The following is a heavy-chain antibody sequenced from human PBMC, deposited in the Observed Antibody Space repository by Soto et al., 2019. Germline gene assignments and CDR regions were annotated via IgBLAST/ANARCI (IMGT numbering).Heavy chain of an antibody. CDR3: ATDRSSSWPPFFDY. CDR2: FIPLFGTA. J-gene: IGHJ4*02. CDR1: GGTFSSYA. V-gene: IGHV1-69*06. D-gene: IGHD6-13*01. Sequence: SVKVSCKASGGTFSSYAISWVRQAPGQGLEWMGGFIPLFGTAKNAQKFQGRVTITADKSTSTGYMELSGLRSEDTAVYYCATDRSSSWPPFFDYWGQGTLVTVSS.